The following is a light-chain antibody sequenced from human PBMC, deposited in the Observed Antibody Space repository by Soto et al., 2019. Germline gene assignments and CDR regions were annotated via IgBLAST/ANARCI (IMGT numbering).Light chain of an antibody. CDR3: QQFYRYPFN. V-gene: IGKV1-13*02. CDR2: DAS. J-gene: IGKJ3*01. Sequence: AIQLTQSPSSLSASVGDRVTITCRASLGINSALAWYQQKPGKAPKLLIYDASTLESGVPSGFSGSGSGTDFTLTISSLQPEEFATYYCQQFYRYPFNCGPGTKVDI. CDR1: LGINSA.